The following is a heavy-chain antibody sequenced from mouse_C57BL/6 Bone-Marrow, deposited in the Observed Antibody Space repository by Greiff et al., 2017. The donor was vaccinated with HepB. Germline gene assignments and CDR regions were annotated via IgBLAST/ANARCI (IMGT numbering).Heavy chain of an antibody. CDR3: ARHHYDYGVAY. J-gene: IGHJ3*01. Sequence: EVKLMESGGDLVKPGGSLKLSCAASGFTFSSYGMSWVRQTPDKRLEWVATISSGGSYTYYPDSVKGRYTISRDNAKNTLYLQMSSLKSEDTAMYYCARHHYDYGVAYWGQGTLVTVSA. V-gene: IGHV5-6*01. CDR1: GFTFSSYG. D-gene: IGHD2-4*01. CDR2: ISSGGSYT.